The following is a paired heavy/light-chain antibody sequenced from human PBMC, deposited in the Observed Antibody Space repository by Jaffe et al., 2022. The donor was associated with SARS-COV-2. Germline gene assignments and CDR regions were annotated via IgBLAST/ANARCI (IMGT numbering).Heavy chain of an antibody. V-gene: IGHV3-11*01. CDR2: ISSSGSTT. D-gene: IGHD6-6*01. CDR1: GFIFSDYY. Sequence: QVQLVESGGGLVKPGGSLRLSCAASGFIFSDYYMSWIRQAPGKGLEWVSYISSSGSTTDYADSVKGRFTISRDNTKNSLYLQMNSLRAEDTAIYYCARDLGIAAPADYWGQGTLVSVSS. CDR3: ARDLGIAAPADY. J-gene: IGHJ4*02.
Light chain of an antibody. CDR3: QQYYSTPRT. Sequence: DIVMTQSPDSLAVSLGERATITCKSSQSVFFSSVKKNYLAWYQQKPGQPPKLLLYWASTRESGVPDRFSGSGSGTDFTLTITSLQAEDVAAYYCQQYYSTPRTFGQGTRVEIK. CDR2: WAS. V-gene: IGKV4-1*01. J-gene: IGKJ1*01. CDR1: QSVFFSSVKKNY.